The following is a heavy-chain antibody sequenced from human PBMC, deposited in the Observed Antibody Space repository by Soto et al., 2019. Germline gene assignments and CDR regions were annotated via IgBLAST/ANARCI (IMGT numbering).Heavy chain of an antibody. CDR1: GGSISSYY. CDR3: ARRWGCSFVY. D-gene: IGHD2-15*01. CDR2: IYYSGST. J-gene: IGHJ4*02. V-gene: IGHV4-39*02. Sequence: QLQLQESGPGLVKPSETLSITCTVSGGSISSYYWGWIRRPPGKGLEWIGSIYYSGSTYYNPSRTRRGTISVDTSKNHFSLILSSVNATDTAVYYFARRWGCSFVYWGQGSLVTVSS.